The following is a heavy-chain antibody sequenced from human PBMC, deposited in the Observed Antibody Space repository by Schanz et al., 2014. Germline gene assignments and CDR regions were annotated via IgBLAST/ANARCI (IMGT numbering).Heavy chain of an antibody. CDR1: GFTFSAYW. D-gene: IGHD6-13*01. CDR2: INQAASVQ. V-gene: IGHV3-7*01. J-gene: IGHJ4*02. CDR3: VKIGYTHWSIDD. Sequence: VHLVESGGGVVRPGGSLRLSCAASGFTFSAYWMAWVRQAPGKGLEWVAAINQAASVQYYVDSVKGRFTISRDDAKNSHYLQMNSLRVEDTAVFYCVKIGYTHWSIDDWGQGILVTVSS.